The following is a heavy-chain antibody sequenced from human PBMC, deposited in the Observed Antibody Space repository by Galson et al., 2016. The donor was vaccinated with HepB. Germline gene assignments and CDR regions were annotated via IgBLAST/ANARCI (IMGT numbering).Heavy chain of an antibody. J-gene: IGHJ6*04. D-gene: IGHD2-21*02. CDR3: ARGDDGMDV. CDR1: GFTFSRYG. Sequence: SLRLSCAASGFTFSRYGMHWVRQAPGKGLEWVAVTWFDGSNKYYADSVKGRFTISRDNSKNKLYLQMNSLRAEDTDVYYCARGDDGMDVWGKGTTVPVSS. CDR2: TWFDGSNK. V-gene: IGHV3-33*01.